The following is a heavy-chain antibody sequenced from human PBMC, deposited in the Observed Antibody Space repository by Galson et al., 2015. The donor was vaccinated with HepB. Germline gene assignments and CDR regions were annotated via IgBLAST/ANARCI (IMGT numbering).Heavy chain of an antibody. D-gene: IGHD6-13*01. J-gene: IGHJ4*02. V-gene: IGHV1-3*01. CDR1: GYTFTSYA. Sequence: SVKVSCKASGYTFTSYAMHWVRQAPGQRLEWMGWINAGNGNTKYSQKFQGRVTITRDTSASTAYMELSSLRSEDTAVYYCARDSSSWYENFDYWGQGTLVTVSS. CDR3: ARDSSSWYENFDY. CDR2: INAGNGNT.